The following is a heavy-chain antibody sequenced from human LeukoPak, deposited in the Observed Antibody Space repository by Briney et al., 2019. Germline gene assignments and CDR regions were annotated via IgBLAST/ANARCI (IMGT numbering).Heavy chain of an antibody. CDR1: GFTFDDYA. CDR2: ITWDGITT. J-gene: IGHJ4*02. D-gene: IGHD4/OR15-4a*01. V-gene: IGHV3-43D*03. Sequence: PGGSLRLSCAASGFTFDDYAMHWVRQAPGKGPEWVSLITWDGITTYYADSVKGRFTISRDNSKNTLYLQMNSLRAEDTAVYYCARRAGAYSHPYDYWGQGTLVTVSS. CDR3: ARRAGAYSHPYDY.